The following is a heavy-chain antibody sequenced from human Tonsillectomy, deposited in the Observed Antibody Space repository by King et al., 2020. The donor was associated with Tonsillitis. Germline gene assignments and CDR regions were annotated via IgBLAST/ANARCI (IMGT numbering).Heavy chain of an antibody. J-gene: IGHJ4*02. CDR1: GYTFTSYG. V-gene: IGHV1-18*01. CDR2: SSAYNGNT. Sequence: QLVQSGAEVKKPGASVKVSCKASGYTFTSYGISWVRQAPGQGLEWMGWSSAYNGNTNYAQNLQGRVTMTTDTSTSTAYMERRSLRSDETSLNYCARMHHGRLPIPTANSTTTRYIDWSSLRHDDTAVYYCARPSTSSILYCFDYWGQGTLVTVSS. D-gene: IGHD3-10*01. CDR3: ARMHHGRLPIPTANSTTTRYIDWSSLRHDDTAVYYCARPSTSSILYCFDY.